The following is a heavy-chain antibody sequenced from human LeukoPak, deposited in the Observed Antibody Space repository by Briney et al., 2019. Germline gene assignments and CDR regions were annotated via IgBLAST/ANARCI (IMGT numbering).Heavy chain of an antibody. CDR3: SRGSGWLSVY. CDR2: ISGGTT. J-gene: IGHJ4*02. D-gene: IGHD6-19*01. Sequence: GGSLRLSCTASGFTFGDYLMSWFRQAPGKGLEWIGFISGGTTEYAASVKGRLTISRDDSTSIVYLQMNSLTTEATAVYYCSRGSGWLSVYWGQGTLVTVSS. V-gene: IGHV3-49*03. CDR1: GFTFGDYL.